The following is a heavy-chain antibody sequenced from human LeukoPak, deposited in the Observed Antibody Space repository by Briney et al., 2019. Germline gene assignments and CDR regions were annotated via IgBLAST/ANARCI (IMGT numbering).Heavy chain of an antibody. Sequence: GGSLRLSCAASGFTFSSYAMSWVRQAPRKGLEWVSAISGSGGNTYYAVSVKGRFTISRDNSKNTLSLQMNSLSAEDTAVYYCAKDKSYYYDSSGSTVAFDVWGQGTMVTVSS. CDR3: AKDKSYYYDSSGSTVAFDV. D-gene: IGHD3-22*01. CDR1: GFTFSSYA. V-gene: IGHV3-23*01. J-gene: IGHJ3*01. CDR2: ISGSGGNT.